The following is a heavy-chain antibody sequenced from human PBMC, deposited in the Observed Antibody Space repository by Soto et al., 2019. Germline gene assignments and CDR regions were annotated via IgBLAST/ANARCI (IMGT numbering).Heavy chain of an antibody. CDR1: GFTFSSYS. V-gene: IGHV3-21*01. Sequence: NPVWSLRLSCAASGFTFSSYSMNWVRQAPGKGLEWVSSISSSSSYIYYADSVKGRFTISRDNAKNSLYLQMNSLRAEDTAVYYCARNVLMVHAIRGFYFDYWGQGTLVTVYS. CDR2: ISSSSSYI. CDR3: ARNVLMVHAIRGFYFDY. D-gene: IGHD2-8*01. J-gene: IGHJ4*02.